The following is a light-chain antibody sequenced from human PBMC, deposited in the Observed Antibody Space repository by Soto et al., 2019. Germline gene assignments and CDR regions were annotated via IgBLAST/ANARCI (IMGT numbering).Light chain of an antibody. CDR3: HQYNQWPLWT. Sequence: LSVSPGESATLSCRASQGVRNNLAWYQQRPGQAPRLLIYGASTRAAGIPARFSGSGSETEFTLTIRSLQSEDFAVYYCHQYNQWPLWTFGQGTKVDIK. CDR2: GAS. CDR1: QGVRNN. J-gene: IGKJ1*01. V-gene: IGKV3-15*01.